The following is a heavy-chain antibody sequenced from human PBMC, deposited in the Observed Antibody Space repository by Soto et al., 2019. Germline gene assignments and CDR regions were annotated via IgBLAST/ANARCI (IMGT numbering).Heavy chain of an antibody. CDR2: IYWDDDK. V-gene: IGHV2-5*02. D-gene: IGHD6-13*01. Sequence: ESGPTLVNPTQTLTLTCTFSGFLISTSGVGVGWIRQPPGKALEWLALIYWDDDKRYSPSLKSRLTITKDISKNQVVLTMTNMDPVDTATYYCAHRQTRPGYSSSWYPDAYDIWGPGTMVTVSS. CDR3: AHRQTRPGYSSSWYPDAYDI. CDR1: GFLISTSGVG. J-gene: IGHJ3*02.